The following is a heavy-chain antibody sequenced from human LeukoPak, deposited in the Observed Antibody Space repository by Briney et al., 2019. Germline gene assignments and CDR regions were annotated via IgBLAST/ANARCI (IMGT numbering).Heavy chain of an antibody. CDR1: GFTFDDYA. V-gene: IGHV3-9*01. D-gene: IGHD2-2*01. CDR3: AKDGDPWTAVPAASTPDY. Sequence: GGSLRLSCAASGFTFDDYAMHWVRQAPGKGLEWVSGISWNSGSIEYADSVKGRFTISRDNAKNSLYLQMNSLRAEDTAVYYCAKDGDPWTAVPAASTPDYWGQGTLVTVSS. J-gene: IGHJ4*02. CDR2: ISWNSGSI.